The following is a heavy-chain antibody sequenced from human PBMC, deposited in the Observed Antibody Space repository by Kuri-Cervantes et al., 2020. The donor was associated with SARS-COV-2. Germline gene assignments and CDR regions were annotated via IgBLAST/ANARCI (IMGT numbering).Heavy chain of an antibody. J-gene: IGHJ4*02. Sequence: TCKASGYTFTGYYMHWVRQAPGQGLEWMGWINPNSGGTNYAQKFQGWVTMTRDTSISTAYMELSRLRSDDTAVYYCARALTIFGVVTGLGYWGQGTLVTVSS. CDR2: INPNSGGT. CDR1: GYTFTGYY. CDR3: ARALTIFGVVTGLGY. D-gene: IGHD3-3*01. V-gene: IGHV1-2*04.